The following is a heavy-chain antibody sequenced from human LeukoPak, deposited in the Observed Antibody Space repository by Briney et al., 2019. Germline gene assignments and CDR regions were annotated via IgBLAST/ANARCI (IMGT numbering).Heavy chain of an antibody. V-gene: IGHV3-30*18. D-gene: IGHD3-22*01. CDR3: AKDYYDSSGTF. Sequence: GGSLRLSCAASGFTFSSYGMHWVRQAPGKGLEWVAVISYDGSNKYYADSVKGRFTISRDNSKNTLYLQMNSLRAEDTAVYYCAKDYYDSSGTFWGQGTLVTVSS. CDR1: GFTFSSYG. J-gene: IGHJ4*02. CDR2: ISYDGSNK.